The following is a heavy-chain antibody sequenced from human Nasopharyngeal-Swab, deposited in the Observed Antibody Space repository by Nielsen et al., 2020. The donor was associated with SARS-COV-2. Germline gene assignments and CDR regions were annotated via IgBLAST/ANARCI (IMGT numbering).Heavy chain of an antibody. J-gene: IGHJ6*02. Sequence: VRQMPGKGLEWVSVIYSGGSTYYADSVKGRFTISRDNSKNTLSLQMNSLRDEDSAIYYCTRGGFSHSMDVWGQGTTVTVSS. D-gene: IGHD3-10*01. V-gene: IGHV3-53*01. CDR3: TRGGFSHSMDV. CDR2: IYSGGST.